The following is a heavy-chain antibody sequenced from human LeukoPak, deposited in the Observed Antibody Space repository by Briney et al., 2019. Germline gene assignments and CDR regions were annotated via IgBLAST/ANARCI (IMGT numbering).Heavy chain of an antibody. CDR1: GFTFNNYA. Sequence: TGGSLRLSCAASGFTFNNYAMSWVRQAPGKGLEGVSVISGSGGSTYYADSVKGRLTISRDNSKNTLYLQMSSLRAEDTAVYYCVNFHLAAAGKGYYYYGMDVWGQGTTVTVSS. CDR3: VNFHLAAAGKGYYYYGMDV. CDR2: ISGSGGST. V-gene: IGHV3-23*01. D-gene: IGHD6-13*01. J-gene: IGHJ6*02.